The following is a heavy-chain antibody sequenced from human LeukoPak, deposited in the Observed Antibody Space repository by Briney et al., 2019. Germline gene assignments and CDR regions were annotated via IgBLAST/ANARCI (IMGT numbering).Heavy chain of an antibody. CDR2: IYYTGST. CDR1: GGSISTYY. Sequence: SETLSLTCTVSGGSISTYYWSWIRQPPGKGLEWIGYIYYTGSTNYNPSLKSRVIISVDTSKNQFSLKLSSVTAADTAVYYCARLEGGDFDYWGQGTLVTVSS. J-gene: IGHJ4*02. D-gene: IGHD1-1*01. V-gene: IGHV4-59*12. CDR3: ARLEGGDFDY.